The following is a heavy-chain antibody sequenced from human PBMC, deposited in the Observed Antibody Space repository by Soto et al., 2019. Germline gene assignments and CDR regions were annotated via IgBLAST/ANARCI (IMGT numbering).Heavy chain of an antibody. D-gene: IGHD3-22*01. V-gene: IGHV3-23*01. Sequence: SRIIQKTGKGLDLVSAIRGSGGSTYYANSVKGRFTISRDNSKTTLYLQMNSLRAEDTAVYYCAKSPLTTIPHYYYSSGFDYWGQAPLVTGSS. CDR2: IRGSGGST. J-gene: IGHJ4*02. CDR3: AKSPLTTIPHYYYSSGFDY.